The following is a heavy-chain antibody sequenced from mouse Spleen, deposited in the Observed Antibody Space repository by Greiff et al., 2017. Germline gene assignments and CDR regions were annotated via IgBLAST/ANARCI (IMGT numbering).Heavy chain of an antibody. V-gene: IGHV5-17*01. Sequence: EVKVVESGGGLVKPGGSLKLSCAASGFTFSDYGMHWVRQAPEKGLEWVAYISSGSSTIYYADTVKGRFTISRDNAKNTLFLQMTSLRSEDTAMYYCARELDWLYYFDYWGQGTTLTVSS. CDR2: ISSGSSTI. CDR1: GFTFSDYG. D-gene: IGHD3-3*01. J-gene: IGHJ2*01. CDR3: ARELDWLYYFDY.